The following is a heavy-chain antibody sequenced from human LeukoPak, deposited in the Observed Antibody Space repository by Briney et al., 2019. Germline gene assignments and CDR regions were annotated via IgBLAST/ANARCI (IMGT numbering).Heavy chain of an antibody. CDR3: ARLIVVFDY. V-gene: IGHV4-34*01. Sequence: SETLSLTCAVYGGSFSGYYWSWIRQPPGKGLEWIGEINHSGSTNYNPSLKSRVTISVDTSKNRFSLKLSSVTAADTAVYYCARLIVVFDYWGQGTLVTVSS. J-gene: IGHJ4*02. CDR1: GGSFSGYY. CDR2: INHSGST. D-gene: IGHD2-2*01.